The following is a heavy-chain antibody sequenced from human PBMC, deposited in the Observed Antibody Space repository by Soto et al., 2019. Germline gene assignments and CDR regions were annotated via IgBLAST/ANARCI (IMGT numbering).Heavy chain of an antibody. CDR2: VYSSGAT. CDR3: TKGPNWNYYYYGVDV. CDR1: GDSVTNYY. J-gene: IGHJ6*02. D-gene: IGHD1-20*01. Sequence: SDTLSLTCTVSGDSVTNYYWSWIRQPAGRGLEWIGRVYSSGATNYNPSLNGRVTMSVDTSRNQFSLRLSSVTAADTAIYYCTKGPNWNYYYYGVDVWGQGTAVTVSS. V-gene: IGHV4-4*07.